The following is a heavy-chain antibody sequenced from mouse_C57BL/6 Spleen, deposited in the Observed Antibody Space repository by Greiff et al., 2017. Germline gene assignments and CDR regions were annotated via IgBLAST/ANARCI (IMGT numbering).Heavy chain of an antibody. CDR2: INYDGSST. Sequence: EVQLVESEGGLVQPGSSMKLSCTASGFTFSDYYMAWVRQVPEKGLEWVANINYDGSSTYYLDTLKSRFIISRDNAKNILYLQMSSLKSEDTATYYCARDRGYGSSYGYFDVWGTGTTVTVSS. J-gene: IGHJ1*03. V-gene: IGHV5-16*01. CDR1: GFTFSDYY. D-gene: IGHD1-1*01. CDR3: ARDRGYGSSYGYFDV.